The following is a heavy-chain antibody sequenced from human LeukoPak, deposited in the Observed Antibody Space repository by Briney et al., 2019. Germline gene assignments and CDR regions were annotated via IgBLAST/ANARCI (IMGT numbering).Heavy chain of an antibody. D-gene: IGHD6-13*01. V-gene: IGHV3-74*01. CDR1: GFTFSSYW. CDR2: INSDGSST. Sequence: GGSLRLSRAASGFTFSSYWMHWVRQAPGKGLVWVSRINSDGSSTSYADSVKGRFTISRDNAKNTLYLQMNSLRAEDTAVYYCARGASIAAAGTLYYFDYWGQGTLVTVSS. J-gene: IGHJ4*02. CDR3: ARGASIAAAGTLYYFDY.